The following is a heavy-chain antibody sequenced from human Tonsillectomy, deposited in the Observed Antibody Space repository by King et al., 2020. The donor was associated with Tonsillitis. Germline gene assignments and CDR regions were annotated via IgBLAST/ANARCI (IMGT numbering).Heavy chain of an antibody. CDR2: IYYSGTT. CDR3: ARDREIDYYYYMDV. CDR1: GGSISTYY. Sequence: VQLQESGPGLVKPSETLSLTCTVSGGSISTYYWTWIRQPPGEGLEWIGNIYYSGTTKYNPSLKSRVTISVDTSKNQFSLKLSSVTAADTAVYYCARDREIDYYYYMDVWGKGTTVTVSS. V-gene: IGHV4-59*01. J-gene: IGHJ6*03.